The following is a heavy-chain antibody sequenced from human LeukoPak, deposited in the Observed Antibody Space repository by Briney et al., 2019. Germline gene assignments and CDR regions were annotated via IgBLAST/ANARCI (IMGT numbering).Heavy chain of an antibody. CDR3: ARAPMVRGVITSFDQ. CDR2: IDSSSSTI. D-gene: IGHD3-10*01. Sequence: GGSLRLSCAASGFTFSSSSMTWVRQAPGRGLEWVSNIDSSSSTIYSADSVRGRFTISRGNAENSLYLQMSSLRDEDTAVYYCARAPMVRGVITSFDQWGQGTLVTVSS. CDR1: GFTFSSSS. J-gene: IGHJ4*02. V-gene: IGHV3-48*02.